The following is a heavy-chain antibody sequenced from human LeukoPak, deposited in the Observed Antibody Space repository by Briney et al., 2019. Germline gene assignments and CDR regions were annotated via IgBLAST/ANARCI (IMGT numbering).Heavy chain of an antibody. Sequence: GGSLRLSCAASGFTFSSYGMHWVRQAPGKGLEWVAFIQFDGSEKFYADSVKGRFTISRDNSKNTLYLQMNSLTPDDTAVYYCAKELKLTPFDYWGQGALVTVSS. CDR3: AKELKLTPFDY. CDR1: GFTFSSYG. V-gene: IGHV3-30*02. J-gene: IGHJ4*02. D-gene: IGHD1-1*01. CDR2: IQFDGSEK.